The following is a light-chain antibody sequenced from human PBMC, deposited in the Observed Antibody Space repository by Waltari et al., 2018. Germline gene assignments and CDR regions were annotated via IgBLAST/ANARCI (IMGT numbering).Light chain of an antibody. V-gene: IGKV1-5*03. J-gene: IGKJ1*01. CDR1: QSISSG. Sequence: DIQMTQSPFTLSASVGDRVTITCRASQSISSGLAWYQQKPGKAPKFLIYEPSTLKSGVPSRFSGSGSGTDFTLTINSLQPDDSATYYCQQYNTYQERTFDQGTKVEIK. CDR2: EPS. CDR3: QQYNTYQERT.